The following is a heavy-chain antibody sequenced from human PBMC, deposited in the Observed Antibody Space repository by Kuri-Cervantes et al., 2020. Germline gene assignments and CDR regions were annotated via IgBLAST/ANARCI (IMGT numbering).Heavy chain of an antibody. J-gene: IGHJ4*02. CDR3: SRDERRRNGYIFDY. Sequence: GESLEISCAATGFTFSSDAISWVRQAPGKGVEWVSAISGSGGSTYYADSVKGRFTISRDNAKNSLFLQMNSLRAEYTAVYYWSRDERRRNGYIFDYWGQGTLVTVSS. CDR2: ISGSGGST. CDR1: GFTFSSDA. V-gene: IGHV3-23*01. D-gene: IGHD5-24*01.